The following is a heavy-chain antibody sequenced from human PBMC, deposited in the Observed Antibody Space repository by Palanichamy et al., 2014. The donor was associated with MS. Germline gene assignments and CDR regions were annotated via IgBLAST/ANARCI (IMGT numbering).Heavy chain of an antibody. CDR3: AKVSSGYEGYFDY. CDR1: GFTFSSYA. Sequence: EVQLLESWGGLGTSLGGSLRLSCAASGFTFSSYAMSWVRQAPGKGLEWVSPISGSGGSTYYADSVKGRLTISRDNSKNTLYLQMNSLRAEDTAVYYCAKVSSGYEGYFDYWGQGTLVTVSS. D-gene: IGHD3-22*01. CDR2: ISGSGGST. J-gene: IGHJ4*02. V-gene: IGHV3-23*01.